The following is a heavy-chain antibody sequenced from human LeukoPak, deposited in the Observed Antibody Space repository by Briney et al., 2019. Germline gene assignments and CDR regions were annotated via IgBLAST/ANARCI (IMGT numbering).Heavy chain of an antibody. Sequence: GGSLRLSCAASGFTFSSYSMNWVRQAPGKVLEWVGFIRSKAYGGTTEYAASVKGRFTISRDDSKSIAYLQMNSLKTEDTAVYYCNRYYYGSGSYYPFYYYYYYMDVWGKGTTVTISS. CDR3: NRYYYGSGSYYPFYYYYYYMDV. V-gene: IGHV3-49*04. CDR2: IRSKAYGGTT. D-gene: IGHD3-10*01. J-gene: IGHJ6*03. CDR1: GFTFSSYS.